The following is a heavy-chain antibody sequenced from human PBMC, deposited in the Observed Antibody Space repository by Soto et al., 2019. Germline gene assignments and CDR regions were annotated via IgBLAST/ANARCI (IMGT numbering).Heavy chain of an antibody. V-gene: IGHV3-74*01. CDR3: ARSLPGAYGAFDL. Sequence: GGSLRLSCAASEFTFRSYWMHWVRQSPGKGLVWVSRISGDGSSTNYADSVKGRFTISRDNAKNTVYLQIDSLRAEDTAVYYCARSLPGAYGAFDLWGQGTMVTVSS. J-gene: IGHJ3*01. CDR1: EFTFRSYW. CDR2: ISGDGSST. D-gene: IGHD1-26*01.